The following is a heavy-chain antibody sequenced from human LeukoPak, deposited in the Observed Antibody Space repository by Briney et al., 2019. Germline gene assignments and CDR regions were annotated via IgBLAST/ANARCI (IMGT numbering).Heavy chain of an antibody. CDR1: GYSINNYW. J-gene: IGHJ3*02. CDR2: IYPADSDI. D-gene: IGHD6-19*01. Sequence: GESLKISCKGSGYSINNYWIGWVRQMPGKGLEWMGIIYPADSDIRYSPSFQGQVTISADKSIRTAYLQWNSLKASDTAMYYCASAVAVAGPDAFDIWGHGTMVTVSS. V-gene: IGHV5-51*01. CDR3: ASAVAVAGPDAFDI.